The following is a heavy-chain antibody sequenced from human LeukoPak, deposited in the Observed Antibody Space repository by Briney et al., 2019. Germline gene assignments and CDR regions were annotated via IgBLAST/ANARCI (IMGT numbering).Heavy chain of an antibody. V-gene: IGHV3-20*04. CDR3: ARDLGDFWSGYRLPMDV. Sequence: PGGSLRLSCAASGFTFDDYGMSWVRQAPGKGLEWVSGINWNGGSTGYADSVKGRFTISRDNAKNSLYLQMNSLRAEDTALYYCARDLGDFWSGYRLPMDVWGKGTTVTVSS. CDR1: GFTFDDYG. D-gene: IGHD3-3*01. J-gene: IGHJ6*04. CDR2: INWNGGST.